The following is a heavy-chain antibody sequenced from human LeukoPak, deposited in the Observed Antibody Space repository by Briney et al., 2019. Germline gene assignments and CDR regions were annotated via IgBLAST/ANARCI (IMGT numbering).Heavy chain of an antibody. D-gene: IGHD3-10*01. V-gene: IGHV5-51*01. Sequence: ASVKVSCKASGYSFTNYWIGWVRQKPGKGLEWVGIIHPGDSETRYSPSFQGQVTISVDKTISTAYLQWSSLKASDIAMYYCARHLGAVRGEIHSWGQGTLVTVSS. CDR3: ARHLGAVRGEIHS. J-gene: IGHJ4*02. CDR2: IHPGDSET. CDR1: GYSFTNYW.